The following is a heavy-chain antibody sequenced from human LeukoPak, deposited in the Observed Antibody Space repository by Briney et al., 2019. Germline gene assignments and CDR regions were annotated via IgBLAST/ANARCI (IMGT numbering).Heavy chain of an antibody. J-gene: IGHJ4*02. Sequence: GGSLRLSCAASGFTFSTYAMSWVRQAPGKGLEWVSGISASGGSTYYADSVKGRFTISREDSKNTLYLQMNSLRAEDTAVYYCAKTSGWSPMYYFDYWGQGTLVTVSS. CDR1: GFTFSTYA. CDR2: ISASGGST. V-gene: IGHV3-23*01. D-gene: IGHD6-19*01. CDR3: AKTSGWSPMYYFDY.